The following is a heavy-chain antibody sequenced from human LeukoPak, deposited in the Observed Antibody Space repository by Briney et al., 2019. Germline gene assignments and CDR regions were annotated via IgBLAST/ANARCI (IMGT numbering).Heavy chain of an antibody. Sequence: ASVKVSCKASGGTFSSYAISWVRQAPGQGLEWMGWINPNSGVTNYAQKFQGRVTMTRDTSISTAYMELSRLTSDDTAVYYCARASTLDYWGQGTLVTVSS. CDR2: INPNSGVT. J-gene: IGHJ4*02. CDR1: GGTFSSYA. CDR3: ARASTLDY. V-gene: IGHV1-2*02.